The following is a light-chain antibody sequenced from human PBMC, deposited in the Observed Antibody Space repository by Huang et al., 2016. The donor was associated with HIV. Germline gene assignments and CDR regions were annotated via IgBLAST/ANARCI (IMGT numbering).Light chain of an antibody. Sequence: EVVLTQSPATLSLSPGERATLSCRASQGVSSSFARYQQKPGQAPRLLIYAASVRATGIPAMFSGSASGTDFTLTISSLEPEDFAVYYCQQRRNWPPYTFGQGTKLEIK. CDR2: AAS. V-gene: IGKV3-11*01. CDR1: QGVSSS. J-gene: IGKJ2*01. CDR3: QQRRNWPPYT.